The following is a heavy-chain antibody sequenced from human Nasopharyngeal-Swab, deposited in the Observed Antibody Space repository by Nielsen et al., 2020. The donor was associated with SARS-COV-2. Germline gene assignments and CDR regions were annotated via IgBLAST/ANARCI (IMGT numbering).Heavy chain of an antibody. V-gene: IGHV4-31*02. CDR3: AREERPLGNWFDP. D-gene: IGHD7-27*01. Sequence: GRGLEWIGYIYYSGSTYYNPSLKSRVTISVDTSKNQFSLKLSSVTAADTAVYYCAREERPLGNWFDPWGQGTLVTVSS. CDR2: IYYSGST. J-gene: IGHJ5*02.